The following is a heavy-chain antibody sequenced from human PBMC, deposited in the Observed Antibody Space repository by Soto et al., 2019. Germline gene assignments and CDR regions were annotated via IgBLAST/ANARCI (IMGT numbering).Heavy chain of an antibody. CDR3: ARGLSVALFDF. J-gene: IGHJ4*02. Sequence: QVQLQESGPGLVQPSQTLSLACTVSGDSISSGGSYGSWIRHHPGKGLEWIGYIYYSGRTFYSPSLQRRVTISVATSMNQFSLKLSSVTAADTAVYYCARGLSVALFDFWGQGTLVSVSS. CDR1: GDSISSGGSY. D-gene: IGHD2-15*01. V-gene: IGHV4-31*03. CDR2: IYYSGRT.